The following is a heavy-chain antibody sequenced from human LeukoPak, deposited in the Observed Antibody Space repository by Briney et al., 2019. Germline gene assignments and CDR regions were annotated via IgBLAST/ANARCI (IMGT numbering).Heavy chain of an antibody. CDR2: ISYDGSNK. CDR3: ARNDYARFYFDY. J-gene: IGHJ4*02. CDR1: GFIFRNYA. Sequence: GGSLRLSCAASGFIFRNYAMHWVRQAPGKGLEWVAVISYDGSNKYYADSVKGRFTISRDNSKNTLYLQMNSLRAEDTALYYCARNDYARFYFDYWGQGTLVTVSS. V-gene: IGHV3-30*04. D-gene: IGHD3-16*01.